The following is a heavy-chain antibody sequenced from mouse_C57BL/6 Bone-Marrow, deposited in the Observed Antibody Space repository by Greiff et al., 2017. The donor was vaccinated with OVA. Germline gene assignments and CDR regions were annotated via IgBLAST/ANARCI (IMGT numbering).Heavy chain of an antibody. V-gene: IGHV3-6*01. CDR2: ISYDGSN. D-gene: IGHD1-1*01. J-gene: IGHJ2*01. Sequence: EVQLQQSGPGLVKPSQSLSLTCSVTGYSITSGYYWNWIRQFPGNKLEWMGYISYDGSNNYNPSLKNRISITRDTSKNQFFLKLNSVTTEDTATYYCARGILRYYFDYWGQGTTRTVSS. CDR3: ARGILRYYFDY. CDR1: GYSITSGYY.